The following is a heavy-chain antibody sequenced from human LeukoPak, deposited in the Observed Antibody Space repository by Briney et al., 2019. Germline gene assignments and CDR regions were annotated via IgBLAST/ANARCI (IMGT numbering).Heavy chain of an antibody. CDR1: GYTFTTYY. J-gene: IGHJ4*02. CDR3: ARDRGQLGIDY. Sequence: ASVRVSSKASGYTFTTYYMHWVRQAPGQGLEWMGIINSSGGSTNYAQKFQGRVTMTRDTSTSTVYMELSSLRSEDTAVYYCARDRGQLGIDYWGQGTLVTVSS. D-gene: IGHD7-27*01. V-gene: IGHV1-46*01. CDR2: INSSGGST.